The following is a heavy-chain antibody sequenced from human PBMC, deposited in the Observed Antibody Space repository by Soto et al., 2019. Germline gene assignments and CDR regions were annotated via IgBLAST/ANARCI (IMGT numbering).Heavy chain of an antibody. J-gene: IGHJ3*02. CDR1: GGTFSSYA. CDR2: IIPIFGTA. CDR3: ARHQGSYYDSSGYQMGGDAFDI. Sequence: GASVKVSCKASGGTFSSYAISWVRQAPGQGREWMGGIIPIFGTANYAQKFQGRVTITADESTSTAYMELSSLRSEDTAVYYCARHQGSYYDSSGYQMGGDAFDIWGQGTMVTVSS. D-gene: IGHD3-22*01. V-gene: IGHV1-69*13.